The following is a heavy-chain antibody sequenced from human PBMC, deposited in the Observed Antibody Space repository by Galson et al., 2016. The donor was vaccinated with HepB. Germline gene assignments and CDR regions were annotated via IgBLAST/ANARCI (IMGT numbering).Heavy chain of an antibody. CDR1: GFTFSSYG. CDR3: AKGLVGATLFGFDY. D-gene: IGHD3-3*01. V-gene: IGHV3-30*18. Sequence: SLRLSCAASGFTFSSYGMHWVRQAPGKGLEWVAVISYDGSNKYYADSVKGRFTISRDNSKNTLYLQMNSLRAEDTAVYYCAKGLVGATLFGFDYWGQGTLVTVSS. J-gene: IGHJ4*02. CDR2: ISYDGSNK.